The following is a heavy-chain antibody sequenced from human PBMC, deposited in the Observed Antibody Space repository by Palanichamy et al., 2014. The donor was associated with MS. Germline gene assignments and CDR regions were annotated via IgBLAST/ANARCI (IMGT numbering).Heavy chain of an antibody. Sequence: FTSYDINWVRQATGQGLEWMGWMNPNSGNTGYAQKFQGRVTMTRNTSISTAYMELSSLRSEDTAVYYCARIVPAAIDDAFDIWGQGTMVTVSS. D-gene: IGHD2-2*02. CDR3: ARIVPAAIDDAFDI. CDR2: MNPNSGNT. V-gene: IGHV1-8*01. J-gene: IGHJ3*02. CDR1: FTSYD.